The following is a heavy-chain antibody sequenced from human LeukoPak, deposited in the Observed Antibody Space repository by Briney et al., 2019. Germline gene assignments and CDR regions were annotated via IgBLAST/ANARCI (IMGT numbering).Heavy chain of an antibody. CDR2: IYSSGDT. CDR1: GFIVSTNF. V-gene: IGHV3-66*01. Sequence: GGSLRLSCAASGFIVSTNFMTWVRQAPGKGLEWVSLIYSSGDTFYTDSVKGRFTISRDNSSNTLYLQMNSLRVEDTAVYYCAKYSPKAAAATSFDPWGQGTLVTVSS. D-gene: IGHD2-15*01. CDR3: AKYSPKAAAATSFDP. J-gene: IGHJ5*02.